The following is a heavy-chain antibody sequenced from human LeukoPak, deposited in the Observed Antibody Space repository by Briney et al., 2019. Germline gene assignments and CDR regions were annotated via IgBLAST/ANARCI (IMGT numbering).Heavy chain of an antibody. V-gene: IGHV3-33*08. CDR3: ANNFDY. CDR1: GFTFRSYG. J-gene: IGHJ4*02. Sequence: GRSLRLSCAASGFTFRSYGMNCVRQAPGKGLEWEAVMWPDGSNKYYADSVKGRFTISRDNSKNTLYLQMNSLRAEDTAVYYCANNFDYWGQGTLVTVSS. CDR2: MWPDGSNK.